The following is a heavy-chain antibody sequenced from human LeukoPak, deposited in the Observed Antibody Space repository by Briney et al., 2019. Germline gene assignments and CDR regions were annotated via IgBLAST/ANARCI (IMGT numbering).Heavy chain of an antibody. J-gene: IGHJ4*02. D-gene: IGHD4-17*01. CDR1: GGSISSSSYY. CDR2: IYYSGST. CDR3: ARDWATVTELDY. V-gene: IGHV4-39*02. Sequence: SETLSLTCTVSGGSISSSSYYWGWIRQPPGKGLEWIGSIYYSGSTYYNPSLKSRVTTSVDTSKNQFSLKLSSVTAADTALYYCARDWATVTELDYWGQGTLVTVSS.